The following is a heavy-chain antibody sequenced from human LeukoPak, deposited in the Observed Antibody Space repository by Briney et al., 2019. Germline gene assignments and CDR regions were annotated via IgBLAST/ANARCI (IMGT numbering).Heavy chain of an antibody. D-gene: IGHD6-13*01. Sequence: SVKVSCKASGGTFSSYAISWVRQVPGQGLEWMGGIIPIFGTANYAQKFQGRVTITADESTSTAYMELSSLRSEDTAVYYCARVGGESSSWYGCFDYWGQGTLVTVSS. CDR2: IIPIFGTA. J-gene: IGHJ4*02. V-gene: IGHV1-69*13. CDR3: ARVGGESSSWYGCFDY. CDR1: GGTFSSYA.